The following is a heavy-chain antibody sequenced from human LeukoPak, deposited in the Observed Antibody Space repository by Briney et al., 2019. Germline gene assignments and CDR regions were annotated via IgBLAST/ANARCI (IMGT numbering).Heavy chain of an antibody. V-gene: IGHV3-15*01. CDR1: GFSFSNAW. J-gene: IGHJ4*02. CDR3: TTYDRSGYYSDY. Sequence: PGGSLRLSCAASGFSFSNAWMSCVRQAPGKGLEWVGRIKSKSAGGTIEYGAPVKGRFTISRDDSENMLYLQMSSLKTEDTAVYYCTTYDRSGYYSDYWGQGTLVTVFS. CDR2: IKSKSAGGTI. D-gene: IGHD3-22*01.